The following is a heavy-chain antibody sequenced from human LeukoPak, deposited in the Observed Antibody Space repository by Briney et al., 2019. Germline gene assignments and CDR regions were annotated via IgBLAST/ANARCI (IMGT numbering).Heavy chain of an antibody. CDR3: ARDLSGTDAFNV. J-gene: IGHJ3*01. D-gene: IGHD1-14*01. Sequence: SETLSLTCTVTGASITYNFWNWFRQPAGKGLEWIGRIYSSGSTKYNPSLKSRVIMSVDTSKNQFSLNLSSVTAADTAVYFCARDLSGTDAFNVWGQGTMVTVSS. V-gene: IGHV4-4*07. CDR1: GASITYNF. CDR2: IYSSGST.